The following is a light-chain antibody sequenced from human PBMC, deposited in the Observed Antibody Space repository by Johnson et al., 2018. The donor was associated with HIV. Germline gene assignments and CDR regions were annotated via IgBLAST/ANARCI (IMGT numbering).Light chain of an antibody. CDR1: SSNIGNNY. Sequence: HSVLTQPPSVSAAPGQTVTISCSGSSSNIGNNYVSWYQQLPGTVPKLLIYDNNKRPSGIPDRFSGSKSGTSATLGITGLQTGDEADDYCGTWDSGLGAPGEFFGTGINVPVL. V-gene: IGLV1-51*01. CDR3: GTWDSGLGAPGEF. CDR2: DNN. J-gene: IGLJ1*01.